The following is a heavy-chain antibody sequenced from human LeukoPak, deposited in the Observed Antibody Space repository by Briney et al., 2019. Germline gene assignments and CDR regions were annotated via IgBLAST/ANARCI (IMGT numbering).Heavy chain of an antibody. Sequence: SETLSLTCAVSGYSINNDYFWGWIRQPPGKGLQWIGSVYHSGTTYYNPSLKSRVTISVDTSKNQFSLRVNSVTAADTAVYYCARPRFSGGMVSDYWGQGTLVTVSS. V-gene: IGHV4-38-2*01. CDR3: ARPRFSGGMVSDY. J-gene: IGHJ4*02. CDR2: VYHSGTT. D-gene: IGHD2-15*01. CDR1: GYSINNDYF.